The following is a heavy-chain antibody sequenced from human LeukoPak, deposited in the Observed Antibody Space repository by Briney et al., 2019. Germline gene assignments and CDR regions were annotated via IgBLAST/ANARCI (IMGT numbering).Heavy chain of an antibody. D-gene: IGHD3-22*01. Sequence: GRSLRLSCAGYGFTVSSNYMSWVRQAPGKGLEWVAVIWFDGRNKYYADSVKGRFVISSDNSKNTLFLQMNSLRAEDTAVYYCARDAVGGSGYDWFDPWGQGTLVTVSS. V-gene: IGHV3-33*08. CDR2: IWFDGRNK. CDR1: GFTVSSNY. CDR3: ARDAVGGSGYDWFDP. J-gene: IGHJ5*02.